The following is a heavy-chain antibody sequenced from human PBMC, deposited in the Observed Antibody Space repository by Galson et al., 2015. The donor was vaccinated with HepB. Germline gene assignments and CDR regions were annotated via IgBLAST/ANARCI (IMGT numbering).Heavy chain of an antibody. V-gene: IGHV1-69*13. CDR3: ARAFPAVTGAYNWFDP. CDR1: GGTFSSYA. D-gene: IGHD6-19*01. Sequence: SVKVSCKASGGTFSSYAISWVRQAPGQGLEWMGGIIPIFGTANYAQKFQGRVTITADESTSTAYMELSSLRSEDTAVYYCARAFPAVTGAYNWFDPWGQGTLVTVSS. J-gene: IGHJ5*02. CDR2: IIPIFGTA.